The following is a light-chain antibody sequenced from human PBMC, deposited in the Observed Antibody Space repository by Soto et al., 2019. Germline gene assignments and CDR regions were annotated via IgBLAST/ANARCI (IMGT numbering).Light chain of an antibody. CDR1: SSDVGGYNH. CDR2: DVT. Sequence: QSALTQPASVSGSPGQSITISCTGTSSDVGGYNHVSWYQQHPGKAPRLMIYDVTDRPSGVSNRFSGSKSGNTASLTISGLQAEDEGDYSCSSYTKTITLVFGGGTKVTVL. J-gene: IGLJ3*02. V-gene: IGLV2-14*03. CDR3: SSYTKTITLV.